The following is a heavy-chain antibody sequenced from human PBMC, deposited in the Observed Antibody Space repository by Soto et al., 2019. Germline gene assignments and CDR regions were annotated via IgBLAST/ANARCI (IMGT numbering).Heavy chain of an antibody. CDR3: AKDMRKGYGSGSYHRQYYYYYGMDV. D-gene: IGHD3-10*01. CDR1: GFTFSSYA. J-gene: IGHJ6*02. V-gene: IGHV3-23*01. CDR2: ISGSGGST. Sequence: GGSLRLSCAASGFTFSSYAMSWVRQAPGKGLEWVSAISGSGGSTYYADSVKGRFTISRDNSKNTLYLQMNSLRAEATAVYYCAKDMRKGYGSGSYHRQYYYYYGMDVWGQGTTVTVSS.